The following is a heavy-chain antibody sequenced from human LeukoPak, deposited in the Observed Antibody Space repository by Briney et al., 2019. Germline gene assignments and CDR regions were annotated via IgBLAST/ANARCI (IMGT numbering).Heavy chain of an antibody. CDR3: AGDAFDI. Sequence: GGSLRLPCAASGFTFSSYGMHWVRQAPGKGLEWVAVISYDGSNKYYADSVKGRFTISRDNSKNTLYLQMNSLRAEDTAVYYCAGDAFDIWGQGTMVTVSS. J-gene: IGHJ3*02. V-gene: IGHV3-30*03. CDR1: GFTFSSYG. CDR2: ISYDGSNK.